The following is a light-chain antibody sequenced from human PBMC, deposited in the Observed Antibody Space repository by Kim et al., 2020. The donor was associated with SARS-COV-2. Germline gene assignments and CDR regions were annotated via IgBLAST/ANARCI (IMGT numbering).Light chain of an antibody. CDR2: GAS. CDR3: QQYNNWPPLT. Sequence: EIVMTQSPATLSVSPGERATLSCRASQSVHSNLAWYQQKPGQAPRLLIYGASTRATGIPARFSGSGSGTEFTLTISSLQSEDFAVYYCQQYNNWPPLTFGGGTKVDIK. CDR1: QSVHSN. V-gene: IGKV3-15*01. J-gene: IGKJ4*01.